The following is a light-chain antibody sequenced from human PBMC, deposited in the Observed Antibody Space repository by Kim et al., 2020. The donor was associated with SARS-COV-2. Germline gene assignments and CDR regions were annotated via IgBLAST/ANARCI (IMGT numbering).Light chain of an antibody. CDR3: QSYDTSLGTYV. CDR2: DNN. Sequence: QSVLTQPPSQSGAPGQRVTISCTGSSSNIGAGHDVHWYQQLPGTAPKLLIYDNNDRPSGVPDRFSGSKSGTSASLAITGLQAEDEADYYCQSYDTSLGTYVFGTGTKVTVL. J-gene: IGLJ1*01. CDR1: SSNIGAGHD. V-gene: IGLV1-40*01.